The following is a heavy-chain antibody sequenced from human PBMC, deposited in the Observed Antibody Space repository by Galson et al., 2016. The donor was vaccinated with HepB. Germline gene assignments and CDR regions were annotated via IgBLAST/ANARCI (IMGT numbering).Heavy chain of an antibody. J-gene: IGHJ6*02. CDR3: ARDPRKIRYQLLGIYYYYDAMDV. V-gene: IGHV1-18*01. D-gene: IGHD2-2*01. CDR2: ISAYNGNQ. Sequence: SVKVSCKASGYTFTTYGIRWVRQAPGQGLEWMGWISAYNGNQNYAQKLQGRSTMTKDTSTTPAYLELRSLRSDDTAVDYCARDPRKIRYQLLGIYYYYDAMDVWGQGTTVTVSS. CDR1: GYTFTTYG.